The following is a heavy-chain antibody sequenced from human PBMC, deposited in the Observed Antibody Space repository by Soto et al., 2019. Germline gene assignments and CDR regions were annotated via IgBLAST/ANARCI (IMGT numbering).Heavy chain of an antibody. D-gene: IGHD3-3*01. Sequence: ASVKVSCKASGYTFTSYGISWVRQAPGQGLEWMGWISAYNGNTNYAQKLQGRVTMTTDTSTSTAYMELRSLRSDDTAVYYCARATYYDFWSGYSEPPFDYWGQGTLVTVSS. J-gene: IGHJ4*02. CDR3: ARATYYDFWSGYSEPPFDY. V-gene: IGHV1-18*01. CDR2: ISAYNGNT. CDR1: GYTFTSYG.